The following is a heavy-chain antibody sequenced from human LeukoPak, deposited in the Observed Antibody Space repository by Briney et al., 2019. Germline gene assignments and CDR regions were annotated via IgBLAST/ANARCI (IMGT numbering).Heavy chain of an antibody. J-gene: IGHJ4*02. CDR3: ARFVSIRGGIHLNYFDS. CDR2: IYDSLSA. D-gene: IGHD2-15*01. Sequence: PSETLSLTCAVSGGSIDGRSYNWGWVRQPPGKGLEWIGSIYDSLSAYYNPSLKSRVTISIDMSKKQFSLNLNSATAADSAVYYCARFVSIRGGIHLNYFDSWGQGRLVIVSS. CDR1: GGSIDGRSYN. V-gene: IGHV4-39*01.